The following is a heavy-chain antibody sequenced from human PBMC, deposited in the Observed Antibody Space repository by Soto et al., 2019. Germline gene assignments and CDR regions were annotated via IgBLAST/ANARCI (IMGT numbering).Heavy chain of an antibody. CDR3: ARSGDSSGYFHSTPFDY. CDR1: GYTFTSYY. CDR2: INPSGGST. J-gene: IGHJ4*02. V-gene: IGHV1-46*01. D-gene: IGHD3-22*01. Sequence: RASVKVSCKASGYTFTSYYMHWVRQAPGQGLEWMGIINPSGGSTSYAQKFQGRVTMTRDTSTSTVYMELSSLRSEDTAVYYCARSGDSSGYFHSTPFDYWGQGTLVTVSS.